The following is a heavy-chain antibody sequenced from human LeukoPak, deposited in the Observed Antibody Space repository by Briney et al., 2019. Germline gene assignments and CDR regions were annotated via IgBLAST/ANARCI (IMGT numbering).Heavy chain of an antibody. CDR3: ASYGSEQL. V-gene: IGHV4-39*01. D-gene: IGHD3-10*01. CDR2: IYYSGST. CDR1: GGSISSSSYY. J-gene: IGHJ4*02. Sequence: PWETLSLTCTVSGGSISSSSYYWGWIRQPPGKGLEWIGSIYYSGSTFHNPSLKSRVTISVDTSKNQFSLKLSSVTAADTAVYYCASYGSEQLWGQGTLVTVSS.